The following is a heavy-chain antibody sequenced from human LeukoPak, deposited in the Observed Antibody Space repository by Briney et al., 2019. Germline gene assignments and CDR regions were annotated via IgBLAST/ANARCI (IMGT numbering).Heavy chain of an antibody. V-gene: IGHV3-21*01. J-gene: IGHJ4*02. CDR1: GFIFTTYS. D-gene: IGHD3-10*01. CDR2: ISSSSTYI. Sequence: GGSLRLSCAASGFIFTTYSVSWVRQAPGKGLEWVSSISSSSTYISCADSVEGRFTISRDNAKNSLYLQMNSLRAEDTALYYCARVFSGNYYSGFDYWGQGTLVTVSS. CDR3: ARVFSGNYYSGFDY.